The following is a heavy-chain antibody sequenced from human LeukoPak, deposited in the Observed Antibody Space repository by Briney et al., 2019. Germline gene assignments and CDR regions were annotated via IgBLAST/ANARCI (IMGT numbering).Heavy chain of an antibody. CDR3: ARGGGAYSSSWYYFDY. CDR1: GGSISSYY. V-gene: IGHV4-59*01. CDR2: IYYSGST. J-gene: IGHJ4*02. Sequence: PSETLSLTCTVSGGSISSYYWSWIRQPPGKGLEGIGYIYYSGSTNYNPSLKSRVTISVDTSKNQFSLKLSSVTAADTAVYYCARGGGAYSSSWYYFDYWGQGTLVTVSS. D-gene: IGHD6-13*01.